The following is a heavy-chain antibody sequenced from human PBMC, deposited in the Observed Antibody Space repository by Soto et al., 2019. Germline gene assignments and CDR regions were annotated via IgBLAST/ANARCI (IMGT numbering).Heavy chain of an antibody. D-gene: IGHD6-19*01. J-gene: IGHJ4*02. V-gene: IGHV1-2*02. CDR3: ARGDGSSGWSHQFLS. CDR1: GYTFTGYY. CDR2: INPNSGGT. Sequence: QVQLVQSGAEVKKPGASVKVSCKASGYTFTGYYMHWVRQAPGQGLEWMGWINPNSGGTNYAQKFQGRVTMTRDTSISTAYMELSRLRSDDTAVYYCARGDGSSGWSHQFLSWGQGTLVTVSS.